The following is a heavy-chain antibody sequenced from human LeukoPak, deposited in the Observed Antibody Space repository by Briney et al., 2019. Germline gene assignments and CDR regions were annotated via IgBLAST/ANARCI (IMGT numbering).Heavy chain of an antibody. CDR3: ARGYVGATLYYFDY. Sequence: ASVKVSCKASGYTFTSYGISWVRQAPGQGLEWMGWISAYNGNTNYAQKLQGRVTMTRDTSTSTVYMELRSLRSEDTAVYYCARGYVGATLYYFDYWGQGTLVTVSS. D-gene: IGHD1-26*01. CDR1: GYTFTSYG. J-gene: IGHJ4*02. CDR2: ISAYNGNT. V-gene: IGHV1-18*01.